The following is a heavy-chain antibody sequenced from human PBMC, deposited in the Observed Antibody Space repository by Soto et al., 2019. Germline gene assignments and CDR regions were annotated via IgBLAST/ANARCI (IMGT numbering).Heavy chain of an antibody. Sequence: SETLSLTCAVYGGSFSGYYWSWIRQPPGKGLEWIGEINHSGSTNYNPPLKSRVTISVDTSKNQFSLKLSSVTAADTAVYYCARGRVVVVAARHYNWFDPWGQGTLVTVSS. CDR1: GGSFSGYY. D-gene: IGHD2-15*01. CDR3: ARGRVVVVAARHYNWFDP. V-gene: IGHV4-34*01. J-gene: IGHJ5*02. CDR2: INHSGST.